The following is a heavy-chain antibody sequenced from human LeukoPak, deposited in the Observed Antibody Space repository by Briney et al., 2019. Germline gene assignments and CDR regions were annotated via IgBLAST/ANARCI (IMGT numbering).Heavy chain of an antibody. V-gene: IGHV4-59*01. CDR1: GGSISSYY. Sequence: PSETLSLTCTVSGGSISSYYWSWIRQPPGKGLEWIGYIYYSGSTNYNPSLKSRVTISVDTSKNQFSLKLSSVTAADTAVYYCARDGIAAAGTEGAFDIWGQGTMVTVSS. J-gene: IGHJ3*02. CDR2: IYYSGST. D-gene: IGHD6-13*01. CDR3: ARDGIAAAGTEGAFDI.